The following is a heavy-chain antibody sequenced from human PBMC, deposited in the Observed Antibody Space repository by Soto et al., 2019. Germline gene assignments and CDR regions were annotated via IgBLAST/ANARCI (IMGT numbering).Heavy chain of an antibody. CDR3: AKYDSSGSSRR. J-gene: IGHJ4*02. CDR2: IIPIFGTA. CDR1: GGTFSSYA. V-gene: IGHV1-69*13. D-gene: IGHD3-22*01. Sequence: SVKVSCKASGGTFSSYAISWVRQAPGQGLEWMGGIIPIFGTANYAQKFQGRVTITAGESTSTAYMELSSLRSEDTAVYYCAKYDSSGSSRRWGQGTLVTVSS.